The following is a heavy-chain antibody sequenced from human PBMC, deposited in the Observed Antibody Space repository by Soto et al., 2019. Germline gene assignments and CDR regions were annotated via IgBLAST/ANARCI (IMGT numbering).Heavy chain of an antibody. V-gene: IGHV3-33*01. CDR1: GFTFSSYG. CDR3: ARDIGSWTGRGAFDI. Sequence: QVQLVESGGGVVQPGRSLRLSCAASGFTFSSYGMHWVRQAPGKGLEWVAVIRCDGSNKYYADSVKGRFTISRDNSKNTLYLQMNSLRAEDTAVYYCARDIGSWTGRGAFDIWGQGTMVTVSS. J-gene: IGHJ3*02. D-gene: IGHD6-13*01. CDR2: IRCDGSNK.